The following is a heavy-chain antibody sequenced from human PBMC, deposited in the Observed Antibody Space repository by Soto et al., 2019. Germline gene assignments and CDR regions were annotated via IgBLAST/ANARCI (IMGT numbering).Heavy chain of an antibody. CDR3: ARAGCDGGSCYTLVGLRYGMDV. V-gene: IGHV3-30-3*01. J-gene: IGHJ6*02. Sequence: QVQLVESGGGVVQPGRSLRLSCAASGFTFSSYAMYWVRQAPGKGLEWVAVISYDGNNKYCADSVKGRFTISRDNSKNTLYLQMNSLRAEDTAVYYCARAGCDGGSCYTLVGLRYGMDVWGQGTTVTVSS. CDR2: ISYDGNNK. D-gene: IGHD2-15*01. CDR1: GFTFSSYA.